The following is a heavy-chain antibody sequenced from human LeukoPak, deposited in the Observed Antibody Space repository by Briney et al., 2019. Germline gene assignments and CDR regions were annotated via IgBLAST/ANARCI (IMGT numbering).Heavy chain of an antibody. J-gene: IGHJ4*02. CDR2: INHSGST. CDR1: GGSFSGYY. CDR3: ARGRYGSSFDY. D-gene: IGHD3-10*01. Sequence: PSETLSLACAVYGGSFSGYYWSWIRQPPGKGLEWIGEINHSGSTNYNPSLKSRVTISVDTSKNQFSLKLSSVTAADTAVYYCARGRYGSSFDYWGQGTLVTVSS. V-gene: IGHV4-34*01.